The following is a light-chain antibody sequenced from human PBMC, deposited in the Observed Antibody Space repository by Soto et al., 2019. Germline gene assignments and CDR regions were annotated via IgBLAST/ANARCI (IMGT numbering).Light chain of an antibody. CDR3: QQRSNSYT. CDR1: QSVSSY. V-gene: IGKV3-11*01. Sequence: EIVLTQSPATLSLSPGERATLSCRASQSVSSYLAWYQQKPGQAPRLLIYDASNRATGIPARFSGSGSGTDFPLTISSLEPEYFAVYYCQQRSNSYTFGQGTKLEIK. J-gene: IGKJ2*01. CDR2: DAS.